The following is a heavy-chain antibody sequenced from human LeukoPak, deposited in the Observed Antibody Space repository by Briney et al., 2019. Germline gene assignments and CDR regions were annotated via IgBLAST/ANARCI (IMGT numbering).Heavy chain of an antibody. D-gene: IGHD3-3*01. CDR3: AKDSLGDFWSGYHVSLDY. Sequence: GGSLRLSCAASGFTFSSYGMHWVRQAPGKGLEWVAVISYDGSNKYYADSVKGRFTISRDNSKNTLYLQMNSLRAEDTAVYYCAKDSLGDFWSGYHVSLDYWGQGTLVTVSS. CDR2: ISYDGSNK. J-gene: IGHJ4*02. V-gene: IGHV3-30*18. CDR1: GFTFSSYG.